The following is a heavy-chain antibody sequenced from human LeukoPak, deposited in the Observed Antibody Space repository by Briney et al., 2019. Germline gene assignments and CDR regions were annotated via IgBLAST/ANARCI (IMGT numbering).Heavy chain of an antibody. J-gene: IGHJ1*01. Sequence: GASVKVSCKASGYTFTGYYMHWLRQASGQGLEWMGRINPNSGGTNYAQKFQGRVTMTRDTSISTAYMELSRLRSDDTAVYYCARDLYCSGGSCYHGAEYFQHWGQGTLVTVSS. V-gene: IGHV1-2*06. CDR3: ARDLYCSGGSCYHGAEYFQH. CDR1: GYTFTGYY. CDR2: INPNSGGT. D-gene: IGHD2-15*01.